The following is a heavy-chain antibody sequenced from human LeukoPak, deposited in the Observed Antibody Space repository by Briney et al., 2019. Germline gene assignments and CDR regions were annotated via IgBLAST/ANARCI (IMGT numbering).Heavy chain of an antibody. CDR3: ARDSSSSGYFQH. V-gene: IGHV4-61*02. D-gene: IGHD6-6*01. J-gene: IGHJ1*01. Sequence: PSETLSLTCTVSGGSISSGSYYWSWIRQPAGKGLEWIGRIYTSGSTNYNPSLKSRVTISVDTSKNQFSLKLSSVTAADTAVYYCARDSSSSGYFQHWGQGTLVTVSS. CDR2: IYTSGST. CDR1: GGSISSGSYY.